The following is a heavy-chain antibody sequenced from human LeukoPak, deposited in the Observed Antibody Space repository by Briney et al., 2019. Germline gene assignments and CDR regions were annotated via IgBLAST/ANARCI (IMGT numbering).Heavy chain of an antibody. Sequence: PSETLSLTCTVSGGSISSGGCYWSWIRQHPGKGLEWIGYIYYSGSTYYNPSLKSRVTISVDTSKNQFSLKLSSVTAADTAVYYCARAIIVGVSPSFDPWGQGTLVTVSS. CDR3: ARAIIVGVSPSFDP. CDR2: IYYSGST. D-gene: IGHD3-10*01. J-gene: IGHJ5*02. V-gene: IGHV4-31*03. CDR1: GGSISSGGCY.